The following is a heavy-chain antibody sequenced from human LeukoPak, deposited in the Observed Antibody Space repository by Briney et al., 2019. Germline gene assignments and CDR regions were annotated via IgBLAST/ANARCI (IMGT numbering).Heavy chain of an antibody. CDR3: ARAAGWFDP. CDR1: GFTFSDYY. CDR2: TSSSSNNI. Sequence: GGSLRLSCAASGFTFSDYYMTWLRQAPGKGLEWVSYTSSSSNNIHYANSVRGRFTISRDNAKNSVYLQMNSLRAEDTAIYYCARAAGWFDPWGQGTLVTVSS. V-gene: IGHV3-11*01. J-gene: IGHJ5*02.